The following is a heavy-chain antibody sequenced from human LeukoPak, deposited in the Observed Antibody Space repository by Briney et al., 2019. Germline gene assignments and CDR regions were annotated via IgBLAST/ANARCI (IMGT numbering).Heavy chain of an antibody. CDR2: INHSGSI. D-gene: IGHD2-15*01. Sequence: SETLSLTCAIYGGSFGGYYWNWIRQSPGKGLEWIGEINHSGSINYNPSLKSRVTILVDTSKNQFSLELSSMTAADTAVYYCARFPCSGDSCYSGIRAFDIWGQGTMVTVSS. V-gene: IGHV4-34*01. J-gene: IGHJ3*02. CDR1: GGSFGGYY. CDR3: ARFPCSGDSCYSGIRAFDI.